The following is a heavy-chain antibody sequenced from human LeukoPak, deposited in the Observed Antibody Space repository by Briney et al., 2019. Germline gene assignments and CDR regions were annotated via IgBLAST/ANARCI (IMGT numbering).Heavy chain of an antibody. J-gene: IGHJ4*02. Sequence: GGSLRLSCAASGFTFSSAAMSWVRQAPGKGLEWVSAISNNGGYTYYADSVQGRFTISRDNSKSTLCLQMNSLRAEDTAVYYCAKQLGYCSDGSCYFPYWGQGTLVTVSS. V-gene: IGHV3-23*01. D-gene: IGHD2-15*01. CDR2: ISNNGGYT. CDR1: GFTFSSAA. CDR3: AKQLGYCSDGSCYFPY.